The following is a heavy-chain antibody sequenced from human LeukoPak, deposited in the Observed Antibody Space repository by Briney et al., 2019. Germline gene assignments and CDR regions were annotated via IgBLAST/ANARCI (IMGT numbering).Heavy chain of an antibody. J-gene: IGHJ6*03. Sequence: SETLSLTCTVSGGSISGSSYYWGWIRQPPGKGLEWIGSIYYSGSTYYNPSLKSRVTISVDTSKNQFSLKLSSVTAADTAVYYCARVRYSSFHYYYYMDVWGKGTTVTVSS. D-gene: IGHD6-13*01. V-gene: IGHV4-39*07. CDR2: IYYSGST. CDR1: GGSISGSSYY. CDR3: ARVRYSSFHYYYYMDV.